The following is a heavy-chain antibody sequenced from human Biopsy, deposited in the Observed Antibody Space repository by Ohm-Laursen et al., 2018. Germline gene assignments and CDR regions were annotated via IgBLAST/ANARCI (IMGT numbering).Heavy chain of an antibody. Sequence: TLSLTCTVSGGSFTGHYWTWIRQPPGKGLEWIGHISHTGYTSYKSSLKSRVTISLDTSRKHFSLRLTSLAAADTAVYYCARGSNEYGGLYFPLWGQGTLVTVSS. CDR3: ARGSNEYGGLYFPL. CDR2: ISHTGYT. V-gene: IGHV4-59*11. J-gene: IGHJ4*02. CDR1: GGSFTGHY. D-gene: IGHD4-23*01.